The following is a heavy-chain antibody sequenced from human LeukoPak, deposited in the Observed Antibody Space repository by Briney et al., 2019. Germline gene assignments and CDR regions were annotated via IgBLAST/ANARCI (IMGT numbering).Heavy chain of an antibody. J-gene: IGHJ6*02. V-gene: IGHV3-74*01. Sequence: GGSLRLSCAASGFTFSSYWMHWVRQAPGKGLVWVSRINSDGSSTSYADSVKGRFTISRDNSKNTLYLQMNSLRAEDTAVYYCAKVLKQWLVQGYYYGMDVWGQGTTVTVSS. CDR3: AKVLKQWLVQGYYYGMDV. CDR1: GFTFSSYW. CDR2: INSDGSST. D-gene: IGHD6-19*01.